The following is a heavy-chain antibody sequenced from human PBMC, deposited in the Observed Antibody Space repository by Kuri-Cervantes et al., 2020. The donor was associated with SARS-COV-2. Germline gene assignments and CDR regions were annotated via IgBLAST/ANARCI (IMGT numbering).Heavy chain of an antibody. V-gene: IGHV1-18*01. CDR2: ISAYNAYT. CDR3: AGSVTGDLGDY. CDR1: GNTFTSFG. D-gene: IGHD7-27*01. J-gene: IGHJ4*02. Sequence: ASVKASCKASGNTFTSFGISWVRQAPGQGLEWMGWISAYNAYTDYAQKFKGRVTMTTDTTTSTAYMELRRLTSDDTAIYYCAGSVTGDLGDYWGQGTLVTVSS.